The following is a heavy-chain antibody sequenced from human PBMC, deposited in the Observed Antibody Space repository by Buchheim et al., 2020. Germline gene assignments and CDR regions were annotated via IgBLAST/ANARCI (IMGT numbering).Heavy chain of an antibody. CDR1: GFTFSSYG. CDR3: AKVTVVTAPYYYYGMDV. D-gene: IGHD2-21*02. J-gene: IGHJ6*02. V-gene: IGHV3-30*02. CDR2: IRYDGSNK. Sequence: QVQLVESGGGVVQPGRSLRLSCAASGFTFSSYGMHWVRQAPGKGLEWVAFIRYDGSNKYYADSVKGRFTISRDNSKNTLYLPMNSLRAEDTAVYYCAKVTVVTAPYYYYGMDVWGQGTT.